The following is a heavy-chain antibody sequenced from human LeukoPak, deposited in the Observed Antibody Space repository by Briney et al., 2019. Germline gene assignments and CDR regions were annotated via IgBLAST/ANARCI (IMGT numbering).Heavy chain of an antibody. J-gene: IGHJ4*02. D-gene: IGHD6-13*01. CDR1: GLTFSSYW. CDR3: ARSLPYGTTWYGRSGF. Sequence: PGGSLRLSCAASGLTFSSYWMSWVRQAPGKGLEWVANIRQDGDTKYYVDSVKGRFTISRDNAMNSLYLQMNSLRAEDTAIYYCARSLPYGTTWYGRSGFWGQGTLVTVSS. V-gene: IGHV3-7*03. CDR2: IRQDGDTK.